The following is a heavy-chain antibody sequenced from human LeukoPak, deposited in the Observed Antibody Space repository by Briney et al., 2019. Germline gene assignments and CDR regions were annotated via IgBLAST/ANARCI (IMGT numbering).Heavy chain of an antibody. D-gene: IGHD4-17*01. Sequence: ASVKVSCKASGYTFTSYGISWVRQAPGQGLEWMGGIIPIFGTANYAQKFQGRVTITADESTSTAYMELSSLRSEDTAVYYCARDPSLLTTVTPYYYGMDVWGQGTTVTVSS. CDR3: ARDPSLLTTVTPYYYGMDV. J-gene: IGHJ6*02. CDR1: GYTFTSYG. CDR2: IIPIFGTA. V-gene: IGHV1-69*13.